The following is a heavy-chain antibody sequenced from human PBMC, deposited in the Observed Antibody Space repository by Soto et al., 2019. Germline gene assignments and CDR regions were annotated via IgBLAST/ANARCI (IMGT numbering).Heavy chain of an antibody. D-gene: IGHD3-22*01. Sequence: GESLKIFCRTSGYKFTSYWIAWVRQMPGKGLEWMGIIFPSDSDTRYSPSFQGQVSISADRSTNTVFLQWASLKASDTAVYFCARKDKSGYFNWFDPWGQGTLVTVSS. CDR3: ARKDKSGYFNWFDP. V-gene: IGHV5-51*01. CDR2: IFPSDSDT. CDR1: GYKFTSYW. J-gene: IGHJ5*02.